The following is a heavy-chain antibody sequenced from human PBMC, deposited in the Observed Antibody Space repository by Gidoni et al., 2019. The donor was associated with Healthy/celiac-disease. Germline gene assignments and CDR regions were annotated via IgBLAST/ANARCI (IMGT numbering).Heavy chain of an antibody. J-gene: IGHJ4*02. CDR3: ARDRNYYTLDS. CDR1: GFTFSSFW. Sequence: EVQLVESGGGLVQPGGSLRLSCAGSGFTFSSFWMTWVRQAPGKGLEWVANIKQDESEKYYVDSVKGRFTISRDNAKSSLYLQMNSLRAEDTAVYYCARDRNYYTLDSWGQGTLVTVSS. V-gene: IGHV3-7*01. CDR2: IKQDESEK. D-gene: IGHD3-3*01.